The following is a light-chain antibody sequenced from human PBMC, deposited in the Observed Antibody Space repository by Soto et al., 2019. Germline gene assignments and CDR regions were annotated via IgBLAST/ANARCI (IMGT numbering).Light chain of an antibody. CDR2: GVS. V-gene: IGKV3-20*01. CDR1: QSVNTKY. Sequence: SPGTLSLSPGERATLSCRASQSVNTKYLAWYQQKPGQAPRLLIYGVSSRATGIPDRFSGSGSGTDFILTISRVEPEDFAVYYCQQFGTSPLVTFGPGTKVDIK. CDR3: QQFGTSPLVT. J-gene: IGKJ3*01.